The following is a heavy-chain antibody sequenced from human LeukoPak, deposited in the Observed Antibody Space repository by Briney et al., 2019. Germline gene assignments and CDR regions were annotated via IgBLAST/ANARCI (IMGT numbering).Heavy chain of an antibody. CDR2: IYYNGST. CDR3: ARGLNWFDP. Sequence: SETLSLTCTVSCGSISYYYWNWIRQPPGQGLEWIGYIYYNGSTNYNPSLKSRVTISVDTSKNQFSLKVSAVTAADTAVYYCARGLNWFDPWGQGTLLTVSS. V-gene: IGHV4-59*01. J-gene: IGHJ5*02. CDR1: CGSISYYY.